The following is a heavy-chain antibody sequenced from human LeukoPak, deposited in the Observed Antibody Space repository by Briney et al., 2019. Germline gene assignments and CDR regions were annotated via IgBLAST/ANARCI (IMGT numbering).Heavy chain of an antibody. V-gene: IGHV3-23*01. CDR1: GFTFSSYA. CDR3: ATSITMVREYYFDY. Sequence: GGSLRLSCAASGFTFSSYAMSWVRQAPGKGLEWVSAISGSGGSTYYADSVKGRFTISRDNAKNSLYLQMNSLRAEDAAVYYCATSITMVREYYFDYWGQGTLVTVSS. CDR2: ISGSGGST. J-gene: IGHJ4*02. D-gene: IGHD3-10*01.